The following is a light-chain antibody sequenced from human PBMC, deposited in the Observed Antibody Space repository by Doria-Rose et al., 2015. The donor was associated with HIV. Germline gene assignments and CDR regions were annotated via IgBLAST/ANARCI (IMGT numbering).Light chain of an antibody. V-gene: IGKV3-20*01. CDR1: QSFSSTY. J-gene: IGKJ1*01. Sequence: QSPGTLSLSPGERATLSCGASQSFSSTYLAWYRQKPGQAPSLLIYDGSTRATGIPDRFSASGSGTDFTLTINRLEPEDFALYYCHQYGTSWTFGQGTKVEI. CDR3: HQYGTSWT. CDR2: DGS.